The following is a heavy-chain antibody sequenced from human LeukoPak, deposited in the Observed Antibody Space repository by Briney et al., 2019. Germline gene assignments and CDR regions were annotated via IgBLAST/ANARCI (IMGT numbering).Heavy chain of an antibody. D-gene: IGHD4-17*01. V-gene: IGHV4-4*07. CDR3: AREERYGDYEGY. CDR2: IYSGGST. Sequence: SETLSLTCTVSGASLNSYYWSWIRQPAGKGLEWIGRIYSGGSTNYNPSLKSRVTLSVDTSKNQFSLRLSSLTVADTAVYYCAREERYGDYEGYWGQGTLVTVSS. CDR1: GASLNSYY. J-gene: IGHJ4*02.